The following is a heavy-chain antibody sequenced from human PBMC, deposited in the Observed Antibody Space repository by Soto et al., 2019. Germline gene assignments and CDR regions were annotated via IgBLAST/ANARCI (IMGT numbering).Heavy chain of an antibody. CDR1: GLNFSDYA. Sequence: RLSCAASGLNFSDYAMAWVRQAPGKGLEWVSKIGGRDGSTDYADAVKGRFTNSRDNTKNTLHLQMSSLRAEDTALYYCASEDSGWYGEFFQHWGQGTLVPVSS. D-gene: IGHD6-19*01. CDR2: IGGRDGST. J-gene: IGHJ1*01. CDR3: ASEDSGWYGEFFQH. V-gene: IGHV3-23*01.